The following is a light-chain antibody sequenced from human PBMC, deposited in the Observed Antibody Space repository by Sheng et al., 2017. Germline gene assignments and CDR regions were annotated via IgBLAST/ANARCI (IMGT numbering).Light chain of an antibody. CDR1: SLTTHH. CDR3: SSRDNSLSPVL. V-gene: IGLV3-19*01. J-gene: IGLJ2*01. Sequence: SSELTQDPPVSVALGQTVTITCQGDSLTTHHASWYQHKPGQAPLLVIFAKNNRPSEIPDRFSGSTSGNTASLTIAEAKAEDEAVYYCSSRDNSLSPVLFGGGTKVTVL. CDR2: AKN.